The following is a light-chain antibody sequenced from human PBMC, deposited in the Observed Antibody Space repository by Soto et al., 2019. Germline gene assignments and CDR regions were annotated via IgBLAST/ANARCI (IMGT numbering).Light chain of an antibody. V-gene: IGLV2-11*01. CDR3: SSYVAAAILL. CDR1: SHYFVGYNF. J-gene: IGLJ1*01. Sequence: AGLAQPRAGSGSLGQSGTISCSGTSHYFVGYNFVSWYQHPPGQAPKLIIYDVTKRPSGVPDRFSGSKSATTASLTISGLQAADEAYYYCSSYVAAAILLFG. CDR2: DVT.